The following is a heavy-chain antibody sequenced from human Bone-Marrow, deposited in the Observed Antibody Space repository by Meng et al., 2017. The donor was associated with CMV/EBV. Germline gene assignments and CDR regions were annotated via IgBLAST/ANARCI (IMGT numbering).Heavy chain of an antibody. J-gene: IGHJ5*02. V-gene: IGHV4-39*07. CDR3: ARGFRPYWFDP. Sequence: ESLKISCTVSGGSISSSSYYWGWIRQPPGKGLEWIGSIYYSGSTYYNPSLKSRVTISVDTSKSQFSLKLSSVTAADTAVYYCARGFRPYWFDPWGQGTLVTVSS. CDR2: IYYSGST. CDR1: GGSISSSSYY. D-gene: IGHD6-6*01.